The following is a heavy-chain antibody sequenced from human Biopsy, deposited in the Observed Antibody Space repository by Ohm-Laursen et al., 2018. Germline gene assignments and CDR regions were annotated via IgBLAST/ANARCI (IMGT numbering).Heavy chain of an antibody. CDR1: GYNFPTHY. Sequence: ASVKVSCKASGYNFPTHYMHWVRQAPGQGLEWMAMINPRSGGTFYAQKFQDRVTMTRDTSTSTAYMDLRSLRSDDTAVYYCARDRWPHVTLLGLVVFDFWGQGTPVIVSS. J-gene: IGHJ4*02. D-gene: IGHD3-3*01. CDR3: ARDRWPHVTLLGLVVFDF. V-gene: IGHV1-46*01. CDR2: INPRSGGT.